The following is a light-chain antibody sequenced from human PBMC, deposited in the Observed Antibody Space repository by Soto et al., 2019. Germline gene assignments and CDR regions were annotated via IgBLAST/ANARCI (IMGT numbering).Light chain of an antibody. Sequence: QPVLTQPPSASGSPGQSVTISCTGAHSDFGGYNYVSWYHQHPGKAPKLMIFEVNKRPSGVPDRFSGSKFGNTASLTVSGLQAEDEADYYCSSYAGSNNVVFGGGTKLTVL. CDR2: EVN. CDR1: HSDFGGYNY. J-gene: IGLJ2*01. CDR3: SSYAGSNNVV. V-gene: IGLV2-8*01.